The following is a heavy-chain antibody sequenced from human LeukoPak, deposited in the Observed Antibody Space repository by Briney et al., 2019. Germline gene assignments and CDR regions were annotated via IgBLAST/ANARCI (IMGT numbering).Heavy chain of an antibody. CDR3: ARCVGDGAFDI. D-gene: IGHD3-10*01. CDR2: IYHSGST. V-gene: IGHV4-38-2*02. Sequence: SETLSLTCTVSGYSISSGYYWGWIRQPPGKGLEWIGSIYHSGSTYYNPSLKSRVTISVDTSKNQFSLKLSSVTAADTAVYYCARCVGDGAFDIWGQGTMVTVSS. CDR1: GYSISSGYY. J-gene: IGHJ3*02.